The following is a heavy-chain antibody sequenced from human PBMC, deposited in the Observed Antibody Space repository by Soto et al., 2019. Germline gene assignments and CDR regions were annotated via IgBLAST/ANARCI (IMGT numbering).Heavy chain of an antibody. CDR1: GFTFSGYG. CDR3: GKGIDYGDYVSKRF. D-gene: IGHD4-17*01. J-gene: IGHJ4*02. CDR2: ISGGGDNT. Sequence: EVQLLESGGGLVQPGGSLRLSCAVSGFTFSGYGMSWVRQAPGKGLEWVSAISGGGDNTYHADSVKGRFTISRDNSRNTLYLQMNGLRAEDTAVYYCGKGIDYGDYVSKRFGGQGTLVTVSS. V-gene: IGHV3-23*01.